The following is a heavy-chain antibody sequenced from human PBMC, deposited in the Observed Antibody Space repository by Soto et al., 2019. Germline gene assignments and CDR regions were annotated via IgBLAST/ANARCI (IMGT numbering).Heavy chain of an antibody. CDR2: TYYRSKWYN. V-gene: IGHV6-1*01. CDR1: GDSVSSNSAA. CDR3: ARDFISWPPYYYYVMDV. J-gene: IGHJ6*02. Sequence: PSQTLSLTCAISGDSVSSNSAAWNWIRQSPSRGLEWLGRTYYRSKWYNDYAVSVKSRITINPDTSKNQFSLQLNSVTPEDTAVYYCARDFISWPPYYYYVMDVWGQGTKVTVSS. D-gene: IGHD6-13*01.